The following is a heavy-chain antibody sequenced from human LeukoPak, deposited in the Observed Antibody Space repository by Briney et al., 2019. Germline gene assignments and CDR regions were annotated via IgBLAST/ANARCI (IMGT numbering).Heavy chain of an antibody. J-gene: IGHJ4*02. Sequence: GGSLRLSCAASGFTFSSYAMHWVRQAPGKGLEWVAVISYDGSNKYYADSVKGRFTISRDNSKNTLYLQMSSLRAEDTAVYYCARGGIYYDFWSGYYTPDYWGQGTLVTVSS. CDR1: GFTFSSYA. CDR3: ARGGIYYDFWSGYYTPDY. V-gene: IGHV3-30*14. D-gene: IGHD3-3*01. CDR2: ISYDGSNK.